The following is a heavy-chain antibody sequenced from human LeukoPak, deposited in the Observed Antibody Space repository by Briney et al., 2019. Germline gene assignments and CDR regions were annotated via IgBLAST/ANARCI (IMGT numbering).Heavy chain of an antibody. CDR1: GYTFTVYI. J-gene: IGHJ4*02. CDR3: AISDYGGKSPPLDY. CDR2: INHNSGGT. D-gene: IGHD4-23*01. V-gene: IGHV1-2*02. Sequence: ASAKVSCKASGYTFTVYIIHWGRHAPEQGGEWMVWINHNSGGTNYAQKFQGRVTMTRETSISTAYMELSRLRSDDTAVYYCAISDYGGKSPPLDYWGQGTLVSVSS.